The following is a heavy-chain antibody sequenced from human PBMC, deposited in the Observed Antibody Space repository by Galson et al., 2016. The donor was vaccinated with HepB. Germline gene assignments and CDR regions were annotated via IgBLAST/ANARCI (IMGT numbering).Heavy chain of an antibody. Sequence: QSGAEVTKPGESLKISCKGSGYSFTSYWIGWVRQMPGKGLEWMGIIYPGDSDTRYSPSFQGQVTISADKSISTAYLQWSSLKASDTAMYYCARPIYYDNSGYYSGSDYWGQGTLVTVSS. CDR3: ARPIYYDNSGYYSGSDY. J-gene: IGHJ4*02. V-gene: IGHV5-51*01. CDR2: IYPGDSDT. CDR1: GYSFTSYW. D-gene: IGHD3-22*01.